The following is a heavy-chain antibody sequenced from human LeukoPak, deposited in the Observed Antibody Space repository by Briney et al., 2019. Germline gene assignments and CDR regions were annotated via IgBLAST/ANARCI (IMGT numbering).Heavy chain of an antibody. D-gene: IGHD3-9*01. J-gene: IGHJ5*02. CDR2: INHSGST. CDR1: GGSFSGYY. Sequence: SETLSLTCAVYGGSFSGYYWSWIRQPPGKGLEWIGEINHSGSTNYNPSLKSRVTISVDTSKNQFSLKLSSVTAADTAVYYCARGRLYYDILTGYSTGRWFDPWGQGTLVTVSS. V-gene: IGHV4-34*01. CDR3: ARGRLYYDILTGYSTGRWFDP.